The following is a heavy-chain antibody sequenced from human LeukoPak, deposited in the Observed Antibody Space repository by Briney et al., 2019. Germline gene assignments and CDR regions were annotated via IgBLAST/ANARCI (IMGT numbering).Heavy chain of an antibody. D-gene: IGHD2-21*01. V-gene: IGHV5-51*01. CDR3: ARVLIRGDEIDY. CDR1: GCSFTTYW. Sequence: GASLKISCKSSGCSFTTYWIAWVRQMPGKGLEWMGIIYPGDSDTRYSPSFQGQVTISADKSISTAYLQWTSLKASDSAMYYCARVLIRGDEIDYWGQGTLVTVSS. J-gene: IGHJ4*02. CDR2: IYPGDSDT.